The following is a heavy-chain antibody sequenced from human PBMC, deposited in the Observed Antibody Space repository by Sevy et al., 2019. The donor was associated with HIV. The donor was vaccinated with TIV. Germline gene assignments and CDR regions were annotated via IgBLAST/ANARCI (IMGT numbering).Heavy chain of an antibody. Sequence: SETLSLTCTVSGGSISSYYWSWIRQPPGKGLEWIGYIYYSGSTNYNPSLKSRVTISVDTSKNQFSLKLSSVTAAETAVYYCARDGLGYYYYMDVWGKGTTVTVSS. V-gene: IGHV4-59*01. D-gene: IGHD7-27*01. CDR2: IYYSGST. CDR1: GGSISSYY. J-gene: IGHJ6*03. CDR3: ARDGLGYYYYMDV.